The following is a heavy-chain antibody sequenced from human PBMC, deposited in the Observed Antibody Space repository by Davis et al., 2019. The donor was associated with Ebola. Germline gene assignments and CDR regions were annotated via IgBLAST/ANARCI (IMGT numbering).Heavy chain of an antibody. CDR2: IDPRDSYT. Sequence: GESLKIPCKCSGYSYTRYWIRRVRQLPGNGLEWMGRIDPRDSYTNYSPSFQGHVTISADKSISTAYLQWSSLKASDTAMYYCARRGRGYCISTSCRTQPYYYYGMDVWGQGTTVTVSS. CDR3: ARRGRGYCISTSCRTQPYYYYGMDV. J-gene: IGHJ6*02. V-gene: IGHV5-10-1*01. CDR1: GYSYTRYW. D-gene: IGHD2-2*01.